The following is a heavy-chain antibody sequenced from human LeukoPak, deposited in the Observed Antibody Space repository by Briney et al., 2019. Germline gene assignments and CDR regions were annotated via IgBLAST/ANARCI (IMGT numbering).Heavy chain of an antibody. Sequence: GGSLRLSCAASGFSFSDYRIDWVRQAPGKGLEWASSISPSRSYIFYADSVKGRFTISRDNAKNSVFLQMNRLRAEDTAVYYCARGRGCSSMSCYPDYWGQGTLVTVSS. CDR2: ISPSRSYI. D-gene: IGHD2-2*01. CDR3: ARGRGCSSMSCYPDY. CDR1: GFSFSDYR. J-gene: IGHJ4*02. V-gene: IGHV3-21*01.